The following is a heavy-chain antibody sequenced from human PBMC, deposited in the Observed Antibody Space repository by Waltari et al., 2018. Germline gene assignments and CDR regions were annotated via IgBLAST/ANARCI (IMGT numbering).Heavy chain of an antibody. J-gene: IGHJ4*02. Sequence: SSGYYWGWIRQPPGKGLEWIGSIYHSGSTYYNPSLKSRVTISVDTSKNQFSLKLSSVTAADTAVYYCARGVYDYVWGSYRQNPYYFDYWGQGTLVTVSS. CDR1: SSGYY. CDR3: ARGVYDYVWGSYRQNPYYFDY. CDR2: IYHSGST. V-gene: IGHV4-38-2*02. D-gene: IGHD3-16*02.